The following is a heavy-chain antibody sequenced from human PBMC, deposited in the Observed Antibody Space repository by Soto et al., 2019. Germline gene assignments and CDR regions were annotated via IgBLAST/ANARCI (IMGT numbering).Heavy chain of an antibody. CDR2: INHSGST. V-gene: IGHV4-34*01. CDR1: GGSFSGYY. D-gene: IGHD1-1*01. CDR3: ARGLVQLERRWFDP. Sequence: SETLSLTCAVYGGSFSGYYWSWIRQPPGKGLEWIGDINHSGSTNYNPSLKSRVTISVDTSKNQFSLKLSSVTAADTAVYYCARGLVQLERRWFDPWGQGTLVTVSS. J-gene: IGHJ5*02.